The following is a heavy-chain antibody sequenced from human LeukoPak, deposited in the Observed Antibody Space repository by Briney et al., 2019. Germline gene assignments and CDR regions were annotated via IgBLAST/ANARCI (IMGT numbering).Heavy chain of an antibody. CDR3: AREGGDYVHRIGYYMDV. CDR2: INPSGGST. Sequence: ASVKVSCKASGYTFTNYYIHWVRQAPGQGLECMGIINPSGGSTSYARNFQGRVTMTRDMSTSTVYMELSSLRSEDTAVYYCAREGGDYVHRIGYYMDVWGKGTTVTISS. V-gene: IGHV1-46*01. J-gene: IGHJ6*03. CDR1: GYTFTNYY. D-gene: IGHD4-17*01.